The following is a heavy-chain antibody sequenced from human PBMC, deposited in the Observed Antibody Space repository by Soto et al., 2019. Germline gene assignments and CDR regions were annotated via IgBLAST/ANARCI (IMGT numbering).Heavy chain of an antibody. CDR1: RFTFSDYW. CDR3: ARDRRSSSSLVDC. Sequence: EVQLVESGGGLVQPGGSLRLCYAASRFTFSDYWMHWVRQAPGKGLVWVSRINTDGSSATYADSVKGRFTISRDNAKNTLYLQMNSLRAEDTAVYYCARDRRSSSSLVDCWGQGTLVTVSS. CDR2: INTDGSSA. V-gene: IGHV3-74*01. D-gene: IGHD6-6*01. J-gene: IGHJ4*02.